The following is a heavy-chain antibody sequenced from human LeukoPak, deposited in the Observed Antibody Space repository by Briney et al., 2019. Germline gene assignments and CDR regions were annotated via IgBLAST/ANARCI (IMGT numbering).Heavy chain of an antibody. CDR2: INPNSGDT. CDR1: GYTFTGYY. D-gene: IGHD2-2*01. V-gene: IGHV1-2*06. J-gene: IGHJ4*02. CDR3: AFVCSSTTCSLDY. Sequence: ASVKVSCEASGYTFTGYYMHWVRQAPGQGLEWLGRINPNSGDTNYAQKFQGRVTMTRDTSISTAYMELSRLRSDDTAVYYCAFVCSSTTCSLDYWGQGTLVTVSS.